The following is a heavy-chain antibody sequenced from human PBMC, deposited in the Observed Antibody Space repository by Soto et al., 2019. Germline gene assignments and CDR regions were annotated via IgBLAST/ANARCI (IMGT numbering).Heavy chain of an antibody. CDR2: INAGNGNT. V-gene: IGHV1-3*01. J-gene: IGHJ5*02. D-gene: IGHD6-6*01. CDR3: AREALEYSSSSDWFDP. CDR1: GYTFTSYA. Sequence: ASVKVSCQASGYTFTSYAMHWVRQAPGQRLEWMGWINAGNGNTKYSQKFQGRVTITRDTSASTAYMELSSLRSEDTAVYYCAREALEYSSSSDWFDPWGQGTLVTVSS.